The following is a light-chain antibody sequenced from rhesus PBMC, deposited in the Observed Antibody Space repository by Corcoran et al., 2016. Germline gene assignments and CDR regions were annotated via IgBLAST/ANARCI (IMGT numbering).Light chain of an antibody. Sequence: DIQMPQSPSSLSASVGDRVTITCRARENVNNYLNWYQQKPGKAPTLLIYKASSLQRGVPSSLNGSGSGTDFTLTISSLKPEDFATYYCLQYSSSPITFGPETKLDIK. J-gene: IGKJ3*01. V-gene: IGKV1-22*01. CDR2: KAS. CDR3: LQYSSSPIT. CDR1: ENVNNY.